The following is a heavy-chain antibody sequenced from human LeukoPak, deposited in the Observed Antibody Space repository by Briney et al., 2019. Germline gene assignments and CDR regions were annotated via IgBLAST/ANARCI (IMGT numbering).Heavy chain of an antibody. V-gene: IGHV3-74*01. CDR1: GFTFSSYW. CDR2: TNSVGSST. D-gene: IGHD2-15*01. J-gene: IGHJ4*02. CDR3: ARGVEEGYCSGGSCRYY. Sequence: PGGCRRLSCAPSGFTFSSYWMHWVRQAPGKGLVWVSRTNSVGSSTSYADSVKGRFNISRDNAKNTLYLQMNSLRAEDTAVYYCARGVEEGYCSGGSCRYYWGQGTLVTVSS.